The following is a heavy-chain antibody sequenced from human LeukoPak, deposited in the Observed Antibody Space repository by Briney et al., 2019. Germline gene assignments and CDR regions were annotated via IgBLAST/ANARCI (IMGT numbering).Heavy chain of an antibody. J-gene: IGHJ5*02. D-gene: IGHD6-13*01. CDR1: GGSVSSSSYY. CDR3: ARQRYQLVSRFDP. CDR2: IYFSGST. Sequence: PSETLSLTCSVPGGSVSSSSYYWGWIRQAPGKGLEWIGSIYFSGSTYYNPSLKSRVAMYVDTSKNEFSLRLRSVTAADTAVYYCARQRYQLVSRFDPWGQGTLVTVSS. V-gene: IGHV4-39*01.